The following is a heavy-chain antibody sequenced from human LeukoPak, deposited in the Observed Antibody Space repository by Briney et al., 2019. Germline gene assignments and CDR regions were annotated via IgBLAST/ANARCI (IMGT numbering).Heavy chain of an antibody. V-gene: IGHV3-48*01. CDR1: GFTFSTYS. CDR3: ARRFGAARDDYMDV. CDR2: ISSSGNTI. D-gene: IGHD3-16*01. J-gene: IGHJ6*03. Sequence: GGSLRLSCAASGFTFSTYSINWVRQAPGKGLEWLSYISSSGNTIFYADSVKSRFTISRDNAQNSLFLQMNSLRADDTAVYYCARRFGAARDDYMDVWGKGTTVTVSS.